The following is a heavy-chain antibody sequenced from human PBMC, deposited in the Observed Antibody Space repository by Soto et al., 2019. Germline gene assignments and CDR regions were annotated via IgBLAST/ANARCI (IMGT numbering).Heavy chain of an antibody. CDR3: VRDGLTGTSLVLDS. CDR1: GFTFGNYG. J-gene: IGHJ5*01. V-gene: IGHV3-33*01. D-gene: IGHD1-20*01. Sequence: LRLSCAASGFTFGNYGMHWVRQAPGKGLEWVALIWYDGTNQNYADSVKGRFTISRDNSKNTLYLQMNTLRAEDAAVYYCVRDGLTGTSLVLDSWGQGTLVTVSS. CDR2: IWYDGTNQ.